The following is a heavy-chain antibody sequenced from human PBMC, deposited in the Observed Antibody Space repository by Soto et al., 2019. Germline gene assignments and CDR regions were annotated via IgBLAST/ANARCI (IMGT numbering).Heavy chain of an antibody. D-gene: IGHD1-26*01. J-gene: IGHJ5*02. CDR3: ARKLDPGIVRASGFDP. Sequence: GGSLRLSCTASGFTFGDYAMSWFRQAPGKGLEWVGFIRSKAYGGTTEYAASVKGRFTISRDNAKNSLHLQMNSLRAEDTAVYYCARKLDPGIVRASGFDPWGQGTLVTVSS. V-gene: IGHV3-49*03. CDR1: GFTFGDYA. CDR2: IRSKAYGGTT.